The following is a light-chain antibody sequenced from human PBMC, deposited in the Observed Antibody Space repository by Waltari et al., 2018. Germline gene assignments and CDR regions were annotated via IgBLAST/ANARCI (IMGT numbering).Light chain of an antibody. CDR3: QQYTTYWT. Sequence: DIQMTQFPSTLSASVGDRVTITCRASQSISGWLAWYQQKPGKAPKLLNYKASTLEGGVPPRVRGSGSGTEFTLPISSLQPDDFATYYCQQYTTYWTFGQGTKVEIK. CDR2: KAS. V-gene: IGKV1-5*03. J-gene: IGKJ1*01. CDR1: QSISGW.